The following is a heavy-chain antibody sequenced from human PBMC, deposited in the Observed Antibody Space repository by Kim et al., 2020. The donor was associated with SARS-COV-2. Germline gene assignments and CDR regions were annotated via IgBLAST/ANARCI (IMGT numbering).Heavy chain of an antibody. J-gene: IGHJ5*02. CDR1: GDSVSSNSAA. V-gene: IGHV6-1*01. Sequence: SQTLSLTCAISGDSVSSNSAAWNWIRQSPSRGLEWLGRTYYRSKWYNDYAVSVKSRITINPDTSKNQFSLQLNSVTPEDTAVYYCAREEVLWFGELLPPGWFDPWGQGTLVTVSS. CDR3: AREEVLWFGELLPPGWFDP. CDR2: TYYRSKWYN. D-gene: IGHD3-10*01.